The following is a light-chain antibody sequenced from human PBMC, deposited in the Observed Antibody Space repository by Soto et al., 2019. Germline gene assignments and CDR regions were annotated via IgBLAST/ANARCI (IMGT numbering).Light chain of an antibody. CDR2: GAS. V-gene: IGKV3-15*01. CDR3: QQYNNWPPYT. Sequence: EIVMTQSPATLSVSPGERATLSCRASQSVSSNLAWYQQKPGQAPRLLIYGASTRATGIPARFSGSGSGTVFTLTISSLQSEDFVVYYCQQYNNWPPYTFGQGTKLEIK. CDR1: QSVSSN. J-gene: IGKJ2*01.